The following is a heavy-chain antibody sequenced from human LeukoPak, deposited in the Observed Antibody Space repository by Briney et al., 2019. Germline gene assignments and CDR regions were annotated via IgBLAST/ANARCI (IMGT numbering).Heavy chain of an antibody. Sequence: RASETLSLTCTVSGGSISSGGYYWSWIRQHPGKGLEWIGYIYYSGSTYYNPSLKSRVTISLDTSKNQFSLKLSSVTAADSAVYYCARDNYSFDYWGQGTLVTVSS. J-gene: IGHJ4*02. CDR1: GGSISSGGYY. D-gene: IGHD4-11*01. CDR2: IYYSGST. V-gene: IGHV4-31*03. CDR3: ARDNYSFDY.